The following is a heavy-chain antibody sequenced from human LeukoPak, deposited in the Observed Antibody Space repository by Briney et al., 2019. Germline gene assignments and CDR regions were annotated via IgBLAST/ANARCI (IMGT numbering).Heavy chain of an antibody. J-gene: IGHJ3*02. CDR1: GGSISSGDYY. CDR3: ARWGSSTSRLPDAFDI. Sequence: SQTLSLTCTVSGGSISSGDYYWSWIRQPPGKGLEWIGYIYYSGSTYYNPSLKSRVTISVDTSKNQFSLKLSSVTAADTAVYYCARWGSSTSRLPDAFDIWGQGTMVTVSS. V-gene: IGHV4-30-4*01. CDR2: IYYSGST. D-gene: IGHD2-2*01.